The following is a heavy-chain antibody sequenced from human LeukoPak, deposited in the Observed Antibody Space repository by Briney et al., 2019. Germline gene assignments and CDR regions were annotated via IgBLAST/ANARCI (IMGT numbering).Heavy chain of an antibody. CDR1: GDTLTELS. J-gene: IGHJ4*02. CDR3: ATDQRYNNNRQNDY. V-gene: IGHV1-24*01. D-gene: IGHD1-1*01. CDR2: FDPEDGGS. Sequence: GASVKVSCKVSGDTLTELSMHWVRQAPGKGLEWMGGFDPEDGGSIYAQKFQGRVTMTEDTSTDTAYMELSSLRSEDTAVYYCATDQRYNNNRQNDYWGQGTLVTVSS.